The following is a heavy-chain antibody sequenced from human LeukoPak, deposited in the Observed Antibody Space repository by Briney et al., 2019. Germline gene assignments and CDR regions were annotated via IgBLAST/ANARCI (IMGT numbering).Heavy chain of an antibody. CDR2: IYDSGST. Sequence: SETLSLTCTVSGGSISSSSYYWGWIRHPPGKGLEWFGSIYDSGSTYYNPSLKTRVTISVDTSKDQFSLKLSSVTAADTAVYYCAREGSGIAVADRTDYWGQGTLVTVSS. D-gene: IGHD6-19*01. CDR1: GGSISSSSYY. V-gene: IGHV4-39*02. CDR3: AREGSGIAVADRTDY. J-gene: IGHJ4*02.